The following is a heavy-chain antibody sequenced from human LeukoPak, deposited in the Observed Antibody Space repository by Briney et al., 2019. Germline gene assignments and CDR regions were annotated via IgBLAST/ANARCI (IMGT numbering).Heavy chain of an antibody. D-gene: IGHD2-21*02. CDR1: GYTFTSYA. CDR2: INAGNGNT. CDR3: VRGRWTAHTVGYYFDS. J-gene: IGHJ4*02. V-gene: IGHV1-3*03. Sequence: GASVKVSCKASGYTFTSYAMHWVRQAPGQRLEWMGWINAGNGNTKYSQEFQGRVTITRDTSTNTAYMELISLRSEDMAVYYCVRGRWTAHTVGYYFDSWGQGTLVTVSS.